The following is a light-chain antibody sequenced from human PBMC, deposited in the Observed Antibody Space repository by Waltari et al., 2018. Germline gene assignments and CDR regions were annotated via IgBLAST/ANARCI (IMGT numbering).Light chain of an antibody. CDR3: QQRSNWPPGYT. Sequence: ELVLTQSPATLSLSPGARATLSCRASQSVSRYLAWYQQKPGQAPRLLIYDASNRATGIPARFSGSGSGTDFTLTISSLEPEDFAVYYCQQRSNWPPGYTFGQGTKLEIK. V-gene: IGKV3-11*01. J-gene: IGKJ2*01. CDR2: DAS. CDR1: QSVSRY.